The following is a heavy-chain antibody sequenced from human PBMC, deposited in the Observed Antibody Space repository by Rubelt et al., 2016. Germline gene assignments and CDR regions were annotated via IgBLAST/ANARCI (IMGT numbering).Heavy chain of an antibody. CDR3: AKRYSSGWAPFDY. CDR2: ISYDGSNK. J-gene: IGHJ4*02. Sequence: QVQLVESGGGVVQPGRSLRLSCAASGFTFSSYAMHWVRQAPGKGLEWVAVISYDGSNKYYADSVKGPFTISRDNSKNTLYLQMNSLRAEDTAVYYCAKRYSSGWAPFDYWGQGTLVTVSS. V-gene: IGHV3-30*04. CDR1: GFTFSSYA. D-gene: IGHD6-19*01.